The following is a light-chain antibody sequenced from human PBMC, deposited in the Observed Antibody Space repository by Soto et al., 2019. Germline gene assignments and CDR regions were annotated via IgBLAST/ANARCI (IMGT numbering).Light chain of an antibody. Sequence: EIVLTQSPGTLSLSPGERATLSCRASQSVSSSYLAWYQQKPGQAPRLLIHGGSTRATGIPDRFSGSGSGTDFTITISRLEPEDFAVYYCQQFGSSPPLTFGGGTKVEIK. J-gene: IGKJ4*01. CDR3: QQFGSSPPLT. CDR2: GGS. V-gene: IGKV3-20*01. CDR1: QSVSSSY.